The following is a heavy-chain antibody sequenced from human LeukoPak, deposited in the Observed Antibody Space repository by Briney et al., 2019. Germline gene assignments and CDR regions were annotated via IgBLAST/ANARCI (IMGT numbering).Heavy chain of an antibody. CDR2: INHSGST. J-gene: IGHJ5*02. V-gene: IGHV4-34*01. D-gene: IGHD2-2*01. CDR3: ARGLRPGSVVGAPAARGGLSWFDP. Sequence: SETLSLTCAVYGGSFSGYYWSWIRQPPGKGLEWIGEINHSGSTNYNPSLKSRVTISVDTSKNQFSLKLSSVTAADTAVYYCARGLRPGSVVGAPAARGGLSWFDPWGQGTLVTVSS. CDR1: GGSFSGYY.